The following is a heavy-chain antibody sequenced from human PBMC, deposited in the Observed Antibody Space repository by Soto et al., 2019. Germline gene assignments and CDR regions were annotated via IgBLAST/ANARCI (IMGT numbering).Heavy chain of an antibody. CDR1: GFTFSTYG. Sequence: VQLVESGGGVVQPGRSLRLSCAASGFTFSTYGMYWVRKSPGKGLEWVAVIWYDASNKYYADSVKGRFTISRDNSENTLYLQMNSLRAEDTAVYYCARGRVDGGELDLWGQGTLVTVSS. J-gene: IGHJ4*02. D-gene: IGHD1-26*01. CDR2: IWYDASNK. CDR3: ARGRVDGGELDL. V-gene: IGHV3-33*01.